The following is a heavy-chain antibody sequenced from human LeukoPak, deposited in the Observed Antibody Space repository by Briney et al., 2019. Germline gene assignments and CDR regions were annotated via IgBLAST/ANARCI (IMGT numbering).Heavy chain of an antibody. CDR3: AKGKASGWYIVDY. V-gene: IGHV3-23*01. D-gene: IGHD6-19*01. J-gene: IGHJ4*02. CDR1: GFTFSSYG. Sequence: GGSLRLSCAASGFTFSSYGMSWVRQAPGKGLEWVSAVSGSGGSTYYADSVKGRFTISRDNSKNTLYLQMNSLRAEDTAVYYCAKGKASGWYIVDYWGQGTLVTVSS. CDR2: VSGSGGST.